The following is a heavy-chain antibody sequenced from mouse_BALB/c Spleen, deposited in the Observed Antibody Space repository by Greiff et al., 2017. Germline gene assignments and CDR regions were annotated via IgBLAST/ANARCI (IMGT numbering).Heavy chain of an antibody. V-gene: IGHV1-31*01. CDR3: ARGGLFTTVVARGYYAMDY. J-gene: IGHJ4*01. D-gene: IGHD1-1*01. Sequence: EVQLQQSGPELVKPGASVKISCKASGYSFTGYYMHWVKQSHVKSLEWIGRINPYNGATSYNQNFKDKASLTVDKSSSTAYMELHSLTSEDSAVYYCARGGLFTTVVARGYYAMDYWGQGTSVTVSS. CDR1: GYSFTGYY. CDR2: INPYNGAT.